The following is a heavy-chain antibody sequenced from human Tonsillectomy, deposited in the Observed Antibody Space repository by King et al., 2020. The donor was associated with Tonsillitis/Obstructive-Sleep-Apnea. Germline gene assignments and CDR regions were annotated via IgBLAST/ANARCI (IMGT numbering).Heavy chain of an antibody. V-gene: IGHV4-4*02. CDR3: ARPNVVAAYIDY. J-gene: IGHJ4*02. Sequence: MQLQESGPGLVKPSGTLSLTCAVSGGSIISSNWWGWVGQPPGKVLEGIGEIYHSGSNNYKPSLKSRVTISVDKSKNQLSLKLSSVTAADTAVYYCARPNVVAAYIDYWGQGTLVTVSS. D-gene: IGHD2-15*01. CDR1: GGSIISSNW. CDR2: IYHSGSN.